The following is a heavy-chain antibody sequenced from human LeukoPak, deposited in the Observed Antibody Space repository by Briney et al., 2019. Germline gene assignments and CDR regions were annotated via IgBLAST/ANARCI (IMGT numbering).Heavy chain of an antibody. D-gene: IGHD3-10*01. CDR2: IYHSGST. Sequence: SETLSLTCAVSGYCISSGYYWGWIRQPPGKGLEWIGSIYHSGSTYYNPSLKSRVTISVDTSKNQFSLKLGSVTAADTAVYYCASTYYYGSGSYYNEGFDYWGQGTLSPSPQ. V-gene: IGHV4-38-2*01. CDR1: GYCISSGYY. CDR3: ASTYYYGSGSYYNEGFDY. J-gene: IGHJ4*02.